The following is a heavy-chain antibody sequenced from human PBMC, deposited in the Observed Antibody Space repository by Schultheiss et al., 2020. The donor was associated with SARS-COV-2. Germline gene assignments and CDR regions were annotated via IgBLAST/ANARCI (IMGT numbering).Heavy chain of an antibody. CDR1: GFTFSSYS. CDR3: AKAHDFWSGYYRRFDP. D-gene: IGHD3-3*01. Sequence: GESLKISCAASGFTFSSYSMNWVRQAPGKGLEWVSAISGSGGSTYYADSVKGRFTISRDNSKNTLYLQMNSLRAEDTAVYYCAKAHDFWSGYYRRFDPWGQGTLVTVSS. CDR2: ISGSGGST. V-gene: IGHV3-23*01. J-gene: IGHJ5*02.